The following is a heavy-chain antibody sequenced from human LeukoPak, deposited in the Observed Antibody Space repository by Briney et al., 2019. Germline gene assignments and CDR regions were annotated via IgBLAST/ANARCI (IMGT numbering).Heavy chain of an antibody. Sequence: GGPLRLSCAASGFAVSTNYLSWVRQAPGKGLEWVSVIYSDGSTYYTDSVKGRFTISRDNSKNTLYLQMNSLRPEDTAIYYCARDQRSESYYPWGWFDPWGQGTPVTVSS. D-gene: IGHD1-26*01. CDR3: ARDQRSESYYPWGWFDP. CDR2: IYSDGST. V-gene: IGHV3-66*02. CDR1: GFAVSTNY. J-gene: IGHJ5*02.